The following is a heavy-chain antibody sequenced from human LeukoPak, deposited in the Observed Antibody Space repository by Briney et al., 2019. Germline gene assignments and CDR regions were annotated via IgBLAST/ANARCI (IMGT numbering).Heavy chain of an antibody. CDR2: IYSTGST. J-gene: IGHJ4*02. Sequence: PSETLSLTCTVSGGSISSGGYYWSWIRQPAGKGLEYLGRIYSTGSTNYNPSLRSRVTISVDTSKNHFSLKLSSVTAADTAVYYCARHPLYGPFDYWGQGTLVTVSS. V-gene: IGHV4-61*02. D-gene: IGHD3-10*01. CDR1: GGSISSGGYY. CDR3: ARHPLYGPFDY.